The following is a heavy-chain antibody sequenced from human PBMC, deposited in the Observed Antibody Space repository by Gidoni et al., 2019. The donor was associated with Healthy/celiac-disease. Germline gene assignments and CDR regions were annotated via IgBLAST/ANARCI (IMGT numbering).Heavy chain of an antibody. J-gene: IGHJ5*02. CDR3: ARVSSNYDFWSGYLVGGWFDP. CDR2: ISDDGSNK. Sequence: QVQLVESGGGVVQPGRSLRLSCAASGFTFSSYAMHWVRQAPGKGLEWVAVISDDGSNKYYADSVKGRFTISRDNSKNTLYLQMNSLRAEDTAVYYCARVSSNYDFWSGYLVGGWFDPWGQGTLVTVSS. D-gene: IGHD3-3*01. V-gene: IGHV3-30-3*01. CDR1: GFTFSSYA.